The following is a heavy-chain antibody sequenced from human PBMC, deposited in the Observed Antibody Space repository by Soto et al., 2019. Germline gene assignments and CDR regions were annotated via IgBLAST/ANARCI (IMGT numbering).Heavy chain of an antibody. CDR2: IYYSGNT. Sequence: SETLSLTCTVSGGSISSGGYYWNWVRQHPGKGLECIGYIYYSGNTYYNPTLKSRLTISVDASKNEFSLKLRFVTAADTAVYYCARDLVVTTVLGNHYYGLDVWGQGTTVTVSS. CDR1: GGSISSGGYY. CDR3: ARDLVVTTVLGNHYYGLDV. J-gene: IGHJ6*02. D-gene: IGHD2-21*02. V-gene: IGHV4-31*03.